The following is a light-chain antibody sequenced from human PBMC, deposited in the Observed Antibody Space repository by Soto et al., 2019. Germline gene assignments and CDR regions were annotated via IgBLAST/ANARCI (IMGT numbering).Light chain of an antibody. Sequence: DIMMTQSPDSLTLSLGERANINCKSSQSVFSRFRNKNYLAWFQQKPGQPPRLLIYWASTRESGVSDRFSGSGSGTDFTLTINSLQAEDVAVYYCQQYYTTPTWTFGQGTKVDIK. CDR1: QSVFSRFRNKNY. CDR2: WAS. V-gene: IGKV4-1*01. CDR3: QQYYTTPTWT. J-gene: IGKJ1*01.